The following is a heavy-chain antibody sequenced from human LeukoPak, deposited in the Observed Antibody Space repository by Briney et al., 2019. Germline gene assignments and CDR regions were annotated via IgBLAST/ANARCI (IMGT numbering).Heavy chain of an antibody. CDR2: ISSRGSPI. CDR3: ARGTFEYSSMQWAYYYMDV. Sequence: GGSLRLSCAASGFTFSNAWMSWVRQAPGKGLEWVSYISSRGSPIYYADSVKGRFTISRDNARNSLYLQMNSLRAEDTAVYYCARGTFEYSSMQWAYYYMDVWGKGTTVTVSS. D-gene: IGHD6-6*01. J-gene: IGHJ6*03. CDR1: GFTFSNAW. V-gene: IGHV3-11*04.